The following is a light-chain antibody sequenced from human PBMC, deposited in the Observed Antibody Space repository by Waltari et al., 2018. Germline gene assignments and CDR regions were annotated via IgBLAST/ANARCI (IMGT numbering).Light chain of an antibody. CDR2: KAS. CDR1: QTISQW. J-gene: IGKJ1*01. V-gene: IGKV1-5*03. Sequence: DIPLTQSPSTVSASVGDRVTITCRASQTISQWLAWYQQKPGKAPKLLIWKASNLESGVPSRFSGSGSGTEFTLTISSLHPDDFATYYCQQYSSYCTFGQGTKVEI. CDR3: QQYSSYCT.